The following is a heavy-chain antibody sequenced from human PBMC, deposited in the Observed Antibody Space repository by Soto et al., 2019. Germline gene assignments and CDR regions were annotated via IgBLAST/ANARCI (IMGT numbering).Heavy chain of an antibody. V-gene: IGHV3-23*01. CDR2: ITGSDVNT. D-gene: IGHD5-12*01. Sequence: PGGSLRLSCAASGFTFSNSAMSWVRQAPGKGLEWVSAITGSDVNTYYADSVKGRFTISRDSSKSTLYLQMNRLRAEDTAVYYCAKLRDGYREDYFDYWGQGTLVTVSS. CDR1: GFTFSNSA. J-gene: IGHJ4*02. CDR3: AKLRDGYREDYFDY.